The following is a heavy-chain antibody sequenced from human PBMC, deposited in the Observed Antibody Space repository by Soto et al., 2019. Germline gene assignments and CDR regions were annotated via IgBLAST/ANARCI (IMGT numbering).Heavy chain of an antibody. CDR3: ARGPYDYGDYAGGYNWFDP. D-gene: IGHD4-17*01. Sequence: GGSLRLSCAASGFSFSSYGMHWVRQAPGKGLEWVAVIWYDGSNRYYVDSVKGRFTISRDNSKNTLYLQMNSLRDEDTAVYYCARGPYDYGDYAGGYNWFDPWGQGTLVTVSS. CDR2: IWYDGSNR. V-gene: IGHV3-33*01. J-gene: IGHJ5*02. CDR1: GFSFSSYG.